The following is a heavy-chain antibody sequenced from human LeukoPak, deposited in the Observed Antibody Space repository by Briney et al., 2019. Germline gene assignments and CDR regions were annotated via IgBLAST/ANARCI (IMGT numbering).Heavy chain of an antibody. CDR3: ARGQTRGYYYDSSGPLGY. CDR1: GYTFTSYA. Sequence: GASVKVSCKASGYTFTSYAMHWERQAPGQRLEWMGWINAGNGNTKYSQEFQGRVTITRDTSASTAYMELSSLRSEDMAVYYCARGQTRGYYYDSSGPLGYWGQGTLVTVSS. V-gene: IGHV1-3*03. CDR2: INAGNGNT. J-gene: IGHJ4*02. D-gene: IGHD3-22*01.